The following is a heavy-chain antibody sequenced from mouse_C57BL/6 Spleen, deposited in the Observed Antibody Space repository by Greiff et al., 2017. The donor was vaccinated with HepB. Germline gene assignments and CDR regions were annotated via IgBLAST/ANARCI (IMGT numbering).Heavy chain of an antibody. Sequence: EVKLVESEGGLVQPGSSMKLSCTASGFTFSDYYMAWVRQVPEKGLEWVANINYDGSSTYYLDSLKSRFIISRDNAKNILYLQMSSLKSEDTATYYCARDGDGLMDYWGQGTSVTFSS. CDR3: ARDGDGLMDY. CDR1: GFTFSDYY. CDR2: INYDGSST. V-gene: IGHV5-16*01. D-gene: IGHD2-3*01. J-gene: IGHJ4*01.